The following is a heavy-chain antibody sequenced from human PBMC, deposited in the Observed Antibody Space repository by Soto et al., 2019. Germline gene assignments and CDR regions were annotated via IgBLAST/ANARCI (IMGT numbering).Heavy chain of an antibody. V-gene: IGHV4-39*01. CDR1: GGTISSSNYY. CDR3: ARVGAEAGASIYYYYYGMDV. D-gene: IGHD6-19*01. J-gene: IGHJ6*02. Sequence: PSETLSLTCTISGGTISSSNYYRGWIRQPPGKGLDWIGSISYSGTTYYNPSLKSRVTISVDTSKNQFSLKLSSVTAADTAVYYCARVGAEAGASIYYYYYGMDVWGQGTTVT. CDR2: ISYSGTT.